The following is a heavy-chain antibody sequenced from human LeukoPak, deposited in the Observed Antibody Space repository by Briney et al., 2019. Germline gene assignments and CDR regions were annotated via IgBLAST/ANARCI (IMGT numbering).Heavy chain of an antibody. CDR2: IIPIFGTA. J-gene: IGHJ6*03. V-gene: IGHV1-69*06. CDR3: ARGGGGGYDLYYYYYMDV. Sequence: SVKVSCKASGGTFSSYAISWVRQAPGQGLEWMGGIIPIFGTANYAQKFQGRVTITADKSTSTAYMELSSLRSEETAVYYCARGGGGGYDLYYYYYMDVWGKGTTVTVSS. CDR1: GGTFSSYA. D-gene: IGHD5-12*01.